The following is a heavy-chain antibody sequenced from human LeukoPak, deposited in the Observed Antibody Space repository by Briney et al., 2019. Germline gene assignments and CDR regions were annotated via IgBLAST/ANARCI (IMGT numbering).Heavy chain of an antibody. V-gene: IGHV1-18*01. CDR1: GYTFTSYG. J-gene: IGHJ6*02. CDR3: ARGWTVTPRNYYYGMDV. CDR2: ISAYNGNT. Sequence: GASVKVSCKASGYTFTSYGISWVRQAPGQGLEWSGWISAYNGNTNYAQKLQGRVTMTTDTSTSTAYMELRSLRSDDTAVYYCARGWTVTPRNYYYGMDVWGQGTTVTVSS. D-gene: IGHD4-17*01.